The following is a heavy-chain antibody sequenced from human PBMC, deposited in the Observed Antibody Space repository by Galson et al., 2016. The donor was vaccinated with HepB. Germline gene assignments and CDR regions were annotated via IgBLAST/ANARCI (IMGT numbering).Heavy chain of an antibody. CDR1: GITFRTYN. J-gene: IGHJ4*02. Sequence: SLRLSCAASGITFRTYNMNWVRQAPGKGLEWVSYISSSGTTIYYADSVKGRFTVSRDNSKKMLFLQMNSLRVEDTAVYYCAKLDCGRNCPRDYWGQGTQVTVSS. D-gene: IGHD2-21*02. CDR3: AKLDCGRNCPRDY. CDR2: ISSSGTTI. V-gene: IGHV3-48*01.